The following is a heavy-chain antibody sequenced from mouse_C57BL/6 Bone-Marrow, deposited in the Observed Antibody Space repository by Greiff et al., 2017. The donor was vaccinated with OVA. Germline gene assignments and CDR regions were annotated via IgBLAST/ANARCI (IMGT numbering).Heavy chain of an antibody. J-gene: IGHJ2*01. CDR2: IYPGGGYT. CDR3: ARWGYGYFDY. D-gene: IGHD3-1*01. V-gene: IGHV1-63*01. CDR1: GYTFTNYW. Sequence: LVESGAELVRPGTSVKMSCKASGYTFTNYWIGWAKQRPGHGLEWIGDIYPGGGYTNYNEKFKGKATLTADKSSSTAYMQFSSLTSEDSAIYYCARWGYGYFDYWGQGTTLTVSS.